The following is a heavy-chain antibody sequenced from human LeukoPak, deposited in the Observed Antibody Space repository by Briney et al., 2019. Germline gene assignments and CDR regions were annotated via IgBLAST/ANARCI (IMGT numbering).Heavy chain of an antibody. V-gene: IGHV3-7*01. CDR2: IKQDGSEK. D-gene: IGHD1-26*01. CDR3: ESRATTGSYPFDY. CDR1: GFTFSSRDW. Sequence: GGSLRLSCVASGFTFSSRDWMTWVRQAPGKGLEWVANIKQDGSEKNYVDSVKGRFTISRDNAKNSVDLQMNSLRVEDTAVYYCESRATTGSYPFDYWGQGTLVTVSS. J-gene: IGHJ4*02.